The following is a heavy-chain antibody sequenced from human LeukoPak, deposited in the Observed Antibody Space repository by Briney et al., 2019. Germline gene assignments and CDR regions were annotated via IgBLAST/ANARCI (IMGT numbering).Heavy chain of an antibody. D-gene: IGHD3-9*01. J-gene: IGHJ6*03. CDR3: ARGGDILTGYSPYYYYMDV. CDR1: GYSISSGYY. V-gene: IGHV4-38-2*01. CDR2: IYHSGST. Sequence: PSETLSLTCAVSGYSISSGYYWGWIRQPPGKGLEWIGSIYHSGSTYYNPSLKSRVTISVDTSKNQFSLKLSSVTAADTAVYYCARGGDILTGYSPYYYYMDVWGKGTTVTVSS.